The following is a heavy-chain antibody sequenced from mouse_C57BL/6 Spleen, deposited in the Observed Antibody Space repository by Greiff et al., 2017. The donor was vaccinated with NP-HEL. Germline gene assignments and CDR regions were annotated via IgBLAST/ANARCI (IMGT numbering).Heavy chain of an antibody. CDR1: GYTFTSYW. CDR2: IDPSDSET. CDR3: ARGNTYYSNYAFAY. V-gene: IGHV1-52*01. Sequence: QVQLQQPGAELVRPGSSVKLSCKASGYTFTSYWMHWVKQRPIQGLEWICNIDPSDSETHYNQKFMDKATLTVDKSSRTAYMQLSSLTSEDSAVYYYARGNTYYSNYAFAYWGQGTLVTVSA. J-gene: IGHJ3*01. D-gene: IGHD2-5*01.